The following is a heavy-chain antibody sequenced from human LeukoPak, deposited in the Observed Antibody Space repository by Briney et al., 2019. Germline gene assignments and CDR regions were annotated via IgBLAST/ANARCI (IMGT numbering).Heavy chain of an antibody. CDR3: AREVVVTLYPNYYYYYYMDV. CDR2: IYYSGST. J-gene: IGHJ6*03. CDR1: GGSISSHY. D-gene: IGHD3-22*01. V-gene: IGHV4-59*11. Sequence: SETLSLPFSVSGGSISSHYWSWVRQPPGKGVEGIGNIYYSGSTNYNPSLKSRVTISVDTSKNQFSLKLSSVTAADTAVYYCAREVVVTLYPNYYYYYYMDVWGKGTTVTVSS.